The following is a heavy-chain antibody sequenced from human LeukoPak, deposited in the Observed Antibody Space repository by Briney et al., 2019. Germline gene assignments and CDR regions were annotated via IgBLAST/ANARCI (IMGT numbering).Heavy chain of an antibody. CDR1: GGSISSSSYY. CDR3: ARLGLRDGYSSY. Sequence: PSETLSLTCTVSGGSISSSSYYWGWIRQPPGKGLEWIGSIYYSGSTYYNPSLKSRVTISVDTSKNQFSLKLSSVTAADTAVYYCARLGLRDGYSSYWGQGTLVTVSS. D-gene: IGHD5-24*01. CDR2: IYYSGST. V-gene: IGHV4-39*01. J-gene: IGHJ4*02.